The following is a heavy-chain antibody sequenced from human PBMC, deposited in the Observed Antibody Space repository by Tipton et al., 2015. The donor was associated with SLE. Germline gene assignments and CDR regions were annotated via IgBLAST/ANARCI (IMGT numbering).Heavy chain of an antibody. CDR3: AKGRGNWLDP. Sequence: TLSLTCTVSGGSVSSSTHYWGWIRQPPGKGLEWIGSSYYSGRTYYNPSLKSRVTISVDMSKNQFSLKVSSVTAADTAVYYCAKGRGNWLDPWGQGTLVTVSS. CDR1: GGSVSSSTHY. D-gene: IGHD3-16*01. CDR2: SYYSGRT. V-gene: IGHV4-39*07. J-gene: IGHJ5*02.